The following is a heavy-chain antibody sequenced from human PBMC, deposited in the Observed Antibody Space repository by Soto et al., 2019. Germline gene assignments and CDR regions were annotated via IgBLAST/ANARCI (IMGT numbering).Heavy chain of an antibody. CDR2: IYYSGST. CDR3: ARGSPGYYGMDV. D-gene: IGHD1-26*01. Sequence: PSETLSLTCTDSGGSISSYYWSWIRQPPGKGLEWIGYIYYSGSTNYNPSLKSRVTISVDTSKNQFSLKLSSVTAADTAVYYCARGSPGYYGMDVWGQGTTVTVSS. V-gene: IGHV4-59*01. J-gene: IGHJ6*02. CDR1: GGSISSYY.